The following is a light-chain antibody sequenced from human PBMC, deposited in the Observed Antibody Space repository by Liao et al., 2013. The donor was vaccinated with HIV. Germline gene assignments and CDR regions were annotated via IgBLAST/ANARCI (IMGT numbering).Light chain of an antibody. J-gene: IGLJ1*01. CDR2: QDS. CDR1: NLGSIY. Sequence: SYDLTQPPSVSVSPGQTASIACSADNLGSIYVCWYQQKAGQSPVMVIYQDSKRPSGIPERFSGSNSGNTAILTISRVEAGDEADYYCQAWAGSTENVFGPGTKVIVL. V-gene: IGLV3-1*01. CDR3: QAWAGSTENV.